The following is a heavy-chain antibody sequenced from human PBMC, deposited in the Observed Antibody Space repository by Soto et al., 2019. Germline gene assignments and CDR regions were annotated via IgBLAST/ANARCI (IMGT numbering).Heavy chain of an antibody. CDR2: IIPVLYIT. Sequence: QVQLVQSGAEVKKPGSSVKVSCKASGGTFSSYTMSWVRHAPGQGLQWMGRIIPVLYITNYAQKFQDRVTITADRSTGTAYMALSRRRFEDTALSYCATGGKLVARSEGLGYWAAGTLVNVAS. D-gene: IGHD3-16*01. CDR3: ATGGKLVARSEGLGY. V-gene: IGHV1-69*02. J-gene: IGHJ4*02. CDR1: GGTFSSYT.